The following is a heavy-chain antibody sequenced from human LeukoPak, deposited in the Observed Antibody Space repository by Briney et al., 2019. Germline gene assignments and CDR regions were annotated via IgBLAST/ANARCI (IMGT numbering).Heavy chain of an antibody. CDR2: VYDIGTT. V-gene: IGHV4-59*08. Sequence: SETLSLTCSVSGGSISTYYWSWIRQTPGKGLEWIGYVYDIGTTNYNPSLKGRVTISSDTSKNQISLNLRSVHASQTAIYYCARHGGSLGYFDYWGEGTLVSVS. CDR3: ARHGGSLGYFDY. D-gene: IGHD1-26*01. J-gene: IGHJ4*02. CDR1: GGSISTYY.